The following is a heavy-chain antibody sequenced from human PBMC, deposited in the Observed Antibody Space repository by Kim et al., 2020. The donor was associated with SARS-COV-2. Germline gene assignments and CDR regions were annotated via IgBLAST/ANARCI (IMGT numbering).Heavy chain of an antibody. Sequence: SETLSLTCAVYGGSFSGYYWSWIRQPPGKGLEWIGEINHSGSTNYNPSLKSRVTISVDTSKNQFSLKLSSVTAADTAVYYCARRSITMIVVVTNWFDPWGQGTLVTVSS. D-gene: IGHD3-22*01. CDR3: ARRSITMIVVVTNWFDP. CDR1: GGSFSGYY. V-gene: IGHV4-34*01. J-gene: IGHJ5*02. CDR2: INHSGST.